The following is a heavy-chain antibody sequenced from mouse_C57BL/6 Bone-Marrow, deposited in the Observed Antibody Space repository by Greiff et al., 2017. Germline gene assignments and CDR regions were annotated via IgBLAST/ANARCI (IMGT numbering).Heavy chain of an antibody. CDR3: ARRNCCGWDWYFGG. J-gene: IGHJ1*03. Sequence: QVQLQQPGAELVRPGTSVKLSCKASGYTFTSYWMHWVKQRPGQGLEWIGVIDPTSSCTNYNQKFKGKATLTVDTPSSTAYMQLSSLTSEDSAVYYCARRNCCGWDWYFGGRGTGATVTV. CDR1: GYTFTSYW. V-gene: IGHV1-59*01. CDR2: IDPTSSCT. D-gene: IGHD2-1*01.